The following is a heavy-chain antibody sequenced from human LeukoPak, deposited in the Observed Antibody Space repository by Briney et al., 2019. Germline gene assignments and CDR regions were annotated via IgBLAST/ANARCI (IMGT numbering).Heavy chain of an antibody. CDR1: GFTFSNYA. Sequence: GGSLRLSCAASGFTFSNYAMSWVRQAPGKGLEWVSAISGSGGSTYYADSVKGRFTTSRDNSKNTLYLQMNSLRAEDTAVYYCAKIPGYYDSSGYLYWGQGTLVTVSS. CDR2: ISGSGGST. CDR3: AKIPGYYDSSGYLY. V-gene: IGHV3-23*01. J-gene: IGHJ4*02. D-gene: IGHD3-22*01.